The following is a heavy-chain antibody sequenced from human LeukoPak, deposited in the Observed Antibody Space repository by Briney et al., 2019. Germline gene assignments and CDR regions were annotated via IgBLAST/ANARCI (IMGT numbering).Heavy chain of an antibody. CDR1: GGSIRDYY. CDR3: ASSRSSGWPVYDY. CDR2: IYYTGRT. Sequence: SQSLSLTCPVSGGSIRDYYWSWIRQPPGKGLECIGYIYYTGRTTYNPSLKSRVTISVDTFKNQFSVKLTSVTAADTAVYYCASSRSSGWPVYDYWGQGTLVTVSS. J-gene: IGHJ4*02. V-gene: IGHV4-59*01. D-gene: IGHD6-19*01.